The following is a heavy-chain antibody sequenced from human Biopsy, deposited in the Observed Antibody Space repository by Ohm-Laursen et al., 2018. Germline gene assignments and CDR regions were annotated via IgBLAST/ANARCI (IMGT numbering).Heavy chain of an antibody. CDR2: MTPIP. CDR3: ARRDSLDY. Sequence: SVKVSCKPSGYTFTSYYMHWVRQAPGQGLEWMGVMTPIPTYAQKFQGRLTLARDTSTSTVYMELSSLRSEDTAIYYCARRDSLDYWGQGTLVTVSS. J-gene: IGHJ4*02. CDR1: GYTFTSYY. V-gene: IGHV1-46*01.